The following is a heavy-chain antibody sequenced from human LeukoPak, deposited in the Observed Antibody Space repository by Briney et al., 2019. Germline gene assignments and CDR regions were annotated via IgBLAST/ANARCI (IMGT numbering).Heavy chain of an antibody. CDR1: GGSISSGSYY. CDR3: AGNYYGSGSYYSEDRY. J-gene: IGHJ4*02. D-gene: IGHD3-10*01. CDR2: IYTSGST. Sequence: PSETLSLTCTVSGGSISSGSYYWSWIRQPAGKGLEWIGRIYTSGSTNYNPSLKSRVTISVDTSKKQFSLKLSSVTAADTAVYYCAGNYYGSGSYYSEDRYWGQGTLVTVSS. V-gene: IGHV4-61*02.